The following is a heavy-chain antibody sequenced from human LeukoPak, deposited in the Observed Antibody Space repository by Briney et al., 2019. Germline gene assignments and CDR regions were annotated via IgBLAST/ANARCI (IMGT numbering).Heavy chain of an antibody. Sequence: SETLSLTCTVSGVSISSYYWSWIRQPPGKGLEWVGYIYYTGSTNYNPSLNSRVTISVDTSKNHFSLNLSSVTAADTAVYYCARIVGYCSGATCYPRFDPWGQGTLVTVSS. CDR1: GVSISSYY. D-gene: IGHD2-15*01. V-gene: IGHV4-59*08. CDR2: IYYTGST. CDR3: ARIVGYCSGATCYPRFDP. J-gene: IGHJ5*02.